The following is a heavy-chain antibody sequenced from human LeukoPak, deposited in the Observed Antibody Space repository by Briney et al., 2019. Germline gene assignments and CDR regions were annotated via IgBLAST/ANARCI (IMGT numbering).Heavy chain of an antibody. CDR3: TRRGYTSGRNDY. Sequence: ASVKVSCKASGYTFTSYDINWVRQAAGQGLEWMGWMNPNSGNTGYTQKVQGRVTFTRNISMSTAYMELSSLRSEDTAVYYCTRRGYTSGRNDYWGQGTLVTVSS. CDR1: GYTFTSYD. CDR2: MNPNSGNT. J-gene: IGHJ4*02. V-gene: IGHV1-8*01. D-gene: IGHD5-18*01.